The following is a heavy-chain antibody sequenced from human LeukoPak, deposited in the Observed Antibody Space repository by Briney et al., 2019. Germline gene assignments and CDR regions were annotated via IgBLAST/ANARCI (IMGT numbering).Heavy chain of an antibody. J-gene: IGHJ6*03. Sequence: GGSLRLSCAASGFTFSSYEMNWVRQAPGKGLEWVSYISSSGSTIYYADSVKGRLTSSRDNAKNSLYLQMNSLRAEDTAVYYCSRVYFYMDVWGKGTTVTVSS. CDR3: SRVYFYMDV. CDR2: ISSSGSTI. CDR1: GFTFSSYE. V-gene: IGHV3-48*03.